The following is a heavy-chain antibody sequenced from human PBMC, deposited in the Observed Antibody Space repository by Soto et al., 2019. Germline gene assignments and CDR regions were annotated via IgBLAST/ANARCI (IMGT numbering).Heavy chain of an antibody. CDR3: ARDKNDDILTGYDGNDY. Sequence: ASVKVSCKASGGTFSSYTISWVRQAPEQGLEWMGRIIPILGIANYAQKFQGRVTITADKSTSTAYMELSSLRSEDTAVYYCARDKNDDILTGYDGNDYWGQGTLVTVSS. CDR2: IIPILGIA. J-gene: IGHJ4*02. V-gene: IGHV1-69*04. D-gene: IGHD3-9*01. CDR1: GGTFSSYT.